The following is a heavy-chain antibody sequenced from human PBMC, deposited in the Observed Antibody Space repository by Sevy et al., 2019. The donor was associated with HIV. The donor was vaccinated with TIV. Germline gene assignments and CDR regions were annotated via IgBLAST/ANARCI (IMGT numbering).Heavy chain of an antibody. CDR1: GFTLTNEF. D-gene: IGHD4-17*01. CDR3: ARDLEFYDNGDYGPAFMPDY. J-gene: IGHJ4*02. V-gene: IGHV3-53*01. CDR2: VYSGGAT. Sequence: GGSLRLSCAVSGFTLTNEFFSWVRQAPGKGLEWVAVVYSGGATYYADSVKGRFTISRDKSKSTLYLQMKSLRAEDTAVYYCARDLEFYDNGDYGPAFMPDYWGQGTLVTVSS.